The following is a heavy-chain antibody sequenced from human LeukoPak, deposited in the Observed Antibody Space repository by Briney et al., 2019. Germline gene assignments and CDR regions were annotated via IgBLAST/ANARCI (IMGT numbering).Heavy chain of an antibody. V-gene: IGHV1-2*02. CDR2: INPNSGDT. CDR1: GYTFTGYY. J-gene: IGHJ3*02. Sequence: ASVKVSCKASGYTFTGYYMHWVRQAPGQGLEWMGWINPNSGDTKYAQKFQGRVTMTRDTSISTAYMELSRLRSDDTAVYYCARDRSARMITFGGVIVIGAFDIWGQGTMVTVSS. CDR3: ARDRSARMITFGGVIVIGAFDI. D-gene: IGHD3-16*02.